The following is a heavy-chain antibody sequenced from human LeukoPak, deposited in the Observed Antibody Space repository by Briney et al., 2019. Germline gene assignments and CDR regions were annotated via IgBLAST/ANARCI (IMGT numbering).Heavy chain of an antibody. CDR1: GFTFSSYS. V-gene: IGHV3-21*01. D-gene: IGHD3-3*01. CDR2: ISSSSSYI. CDR3: ARDRFGVVTNWFDP. J-gene: IGHJ5*02. Sequence: GGSLRLSCAASGFTFSSYSMNWVRQAPGKGLEWVSSISSSSSYIYYADSVKGRSTISRDNAKNSLYLQMNSLRAEDTAVYYCARDRFGVVTNWFDPWGQGTLVTVSS.